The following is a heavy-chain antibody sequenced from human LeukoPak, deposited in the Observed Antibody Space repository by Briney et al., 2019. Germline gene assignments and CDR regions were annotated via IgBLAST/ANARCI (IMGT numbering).Heavy chain of an antibody. V-gene: IGHV3-7*04. CDR3: TRVFGVVIIRRRDAFDI. J-gene: IGHJ3*02. CDR1: GFTFSSYW. D-gene: IGHD3-3*01. Sequence: GGSLRLSCAASGFTFSSYWMSWVRQAPGKGLEWVANIKQDGSEKYYVDSVKGRFTISRDNAKNSLYLQMNSLRAEDTAVYYCTRVFGVVIIRRRDAFDIWGQGTMVTVSS. CDR2: IKQDGSEK.